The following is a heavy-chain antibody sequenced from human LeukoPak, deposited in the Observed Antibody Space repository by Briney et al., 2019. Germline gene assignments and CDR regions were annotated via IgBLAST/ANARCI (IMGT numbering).Heavy chain of an antibody. J-gene: IGHJ4*02. CDR2: ISSSSSYI. CDR1: GFTFSSYS. Sequence: GGSLRLSCAASGFTFSSYSMNWVRQAPGKGVEWVSSISSSSSYIYYADSVKGRFTISRDNAKNSMYLQMNTLRAEDTAVYYCARDWGRSGYYADYWGQGTLVTVSS. D-gene: IGHD3-22*01. V-gene: IGHV3-21*01. CDR3: ARDWGRSGYYADY.